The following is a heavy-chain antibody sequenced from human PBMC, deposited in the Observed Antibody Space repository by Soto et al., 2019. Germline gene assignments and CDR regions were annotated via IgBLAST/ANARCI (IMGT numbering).Heavy chain of an antibody. J-gene: IGHJ4*02. D-gene: IGHD3-3*01. V-gene: IGHV3-74*01. CDR1: GFTFSSYW. CDR2: INSDGSST. CDR3: ARFPIFGAECPY. Sequence: EVQLVESGGGLVQPWGSLRLSCAASGFTFSSYWMHWVRQAPGKWLVWVSRINSDGSSTSYADSVKGRFTISRDNAKNTLYMQMNSLSAEDTAVDYCARFPIFGAECPYWGQGTLVTVSS.